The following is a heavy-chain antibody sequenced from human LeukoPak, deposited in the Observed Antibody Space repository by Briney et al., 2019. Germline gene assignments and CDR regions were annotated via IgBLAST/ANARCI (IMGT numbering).Heavy chain of an antibody. J-gene: IGHJ4*02. D-gene: IGHD3-10*01. CDR2: INHSGST. V-gene: IGHV4-34*01. CDR3: ARTGYYYGSGSYYNGFDY. Sequence: SETLSLTCTVSGGSISSYYWSWIRQPPGKGLEWIGEINHSGSTNYNPSLKSRVTISVDASKNQFSLKLSSVTAADTAVYYCARTGYYYGSGSYYNGFDYWGQGTLVTVSS. CDR1: GGSISSYY.